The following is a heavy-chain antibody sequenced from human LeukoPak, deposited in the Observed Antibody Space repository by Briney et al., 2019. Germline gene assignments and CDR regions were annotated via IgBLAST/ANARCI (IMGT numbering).Heavy chain of an antibody. CDR1: GFTFSDYY. J-gene: IGHJ4*02. Sequence: GGSLRLSCAASGFTFSDYYMSWIRQAPGKGLEWVSYISSSSLYTNYADSVKGRFTISRDNAKNSLYLQMNSLRAEDTAVYYCARAAVGTSSDFDYWGQGTLVTVSS. CDR3: ARAAVGTSSDFDY. CDR2: ISSSSLYT. V-gene: IGHV3-11*05. D-gene: IGHD6-13*01.